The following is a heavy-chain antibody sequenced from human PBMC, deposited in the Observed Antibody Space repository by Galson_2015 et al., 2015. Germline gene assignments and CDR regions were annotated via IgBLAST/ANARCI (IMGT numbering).Heavy chain of an antibody. J-gene: IGHJ6*02. CDR2: IYSGGST. Sequence: SLRLSCAASGFTVSSNYMSWVRQAPGKGLEWVSVIYSGGSTYYADSVKGRFTISRDNSKNTLYLQMNSLRAENTAVYYCAKDLQHYYYYYYGMDVWGQGTTVTVSS. CDR3: AKDLQHYYYYYYGMDV. CDR1: GFTVSSNY. V-gene: IGHV3-53*01.